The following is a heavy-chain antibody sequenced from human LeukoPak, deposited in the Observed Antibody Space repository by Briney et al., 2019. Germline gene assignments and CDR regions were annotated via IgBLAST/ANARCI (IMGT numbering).Heavy chain of an antibody. CDR1: GFTFSSCA. D-gene: IGHD1-1*01. CDR3: AKGRAGGWNGGDR. Sequence: GGSLRLSCVVSGFTFSSCAMTWVRQAPGRGREWVSAISGGVGGTTYYAESVKGRFTISGDNSKNTVYLQMHSLRAEDTAIYFCAKGRAGGWNGGDRWGQGTLVTVSS. J-gene: IGHJ5*02. CDR2: ISGGVGGTT. V-gene: IGHV3-23*01.